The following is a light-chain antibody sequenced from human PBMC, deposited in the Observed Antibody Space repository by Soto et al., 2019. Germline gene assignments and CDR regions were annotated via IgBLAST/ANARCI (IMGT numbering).Light chain of an antibody. CDR3: LQATQTVIT. CDR1: QSLVHSDGNTY. CDR2: GIT. V-gene: IGKV2-24*01. Sequence: DLVMTQTPLSSPVTLGQPASISCTSSQSLVHSDGNTYLNWLQQRPGQPPRLLICGITNRFSGVXDXXSGSGAGTDFTLNISRVEAEDVGVYYCLQATQTVITFGQGTRLEIK. J-gene: IGKJ5*01.